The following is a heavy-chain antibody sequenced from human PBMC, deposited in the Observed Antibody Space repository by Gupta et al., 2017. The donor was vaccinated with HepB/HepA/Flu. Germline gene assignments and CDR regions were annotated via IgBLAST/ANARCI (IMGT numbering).Heavy chain of an antibody. V-gene: IGHV3-74*01. CDR3: ARVLWLGRVVPADYGMDV. J-gene: IGHJ6*02. CDR1: GFTFSSYW. Sequence: EVQLVESGGGLVQPGGSLRLSCAASGFTFSSYWMHWVRQAPGKGLVGVSRINRDGSSTSYADSVKGRFTISRDNAKNTLYLQMNSLRAEDTAVYYCARVLWLGRVVPADYGMDVWGQGTTVTVSS. CDR2: INRDGSST. D-gene: IGHD2-2*01.